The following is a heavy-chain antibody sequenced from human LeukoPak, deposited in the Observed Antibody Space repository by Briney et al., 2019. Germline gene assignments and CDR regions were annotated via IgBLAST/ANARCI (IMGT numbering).Heavy chain of an antibody. D-gene: IGHD1-26*01. Sequence: ASVKVSCKASGYTFTGYYMHWVRQAPGQGLEWMGWINPNSGGTNYAQKFQGRVTVTRDTSISTAYMELSRLRSDDTAVYYCASSGWELSLGFDYWGQGTLVTVSS. CDR3: ASSGWELSLGFDY. CDR2: INPNSGGT. V-gene: IGHV1-2*02. CDR1: GYTFTGYY. J-gene: IGHJ4*02.